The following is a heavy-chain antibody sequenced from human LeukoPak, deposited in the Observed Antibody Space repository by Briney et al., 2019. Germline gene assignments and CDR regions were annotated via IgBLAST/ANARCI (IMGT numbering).Heavy chain of an antibody. V-gene: IGHV1-46*01. D-gene: IGHD2-2*01. CDR1: GYTFTSYY. CDR2: INPSCGST. Sequence: ASVKVSCKASGYTFTSYYMHWVRQAPGQGLEWMGIINPSCGSTSYAQKFQGRVTMTRDMSTSTVYMELSSLRSEDTAVYYCARVGSSADTAYYYYMDVWGKGTTVTVSS. CDR3: ARVGSSADTAYYYYMDV. J-gene: IGHJ6*03.